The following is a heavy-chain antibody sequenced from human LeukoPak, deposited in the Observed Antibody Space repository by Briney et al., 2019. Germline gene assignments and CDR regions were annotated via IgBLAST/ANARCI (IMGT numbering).Heavy chain of an antibody. J-gene: IGHJ5*02. CDR2: ISPDSGAT. D-gene: IGHD1-7*01. CDR3: ASDGYNWNYVSWFDP. V-gene: IGHV1-2*02. Sequence: VASVKVSCKASGYTFTGYYMHWVRQAPGQGLEWVGWISPDSGATNYAQKFQGRVTMTRDTPITTAYMELSRLRPDDTAVYYCASDGYNWNYVSWFDPWGQGTLVTVSS. CDR1: GYTFTGYY.